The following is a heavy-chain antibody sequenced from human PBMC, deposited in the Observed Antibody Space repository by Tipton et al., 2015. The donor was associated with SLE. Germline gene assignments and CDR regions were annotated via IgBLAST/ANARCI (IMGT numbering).Heavy chain of an antibody. CDR3: ARANLQESLVDWYFDL. Sequence: TLSLTCTVSGGSLNDHYWTWIRQPPGQGLEWIGEIDESGNTNYNPSLKSRVTLSVDTSKKQFSLELTSVTAADTAVYYCARANLQESLVDWYFDLWGRGTLVTVSS. CDR1: GGSLNDHY. J-gene: IGHJ2*01. D-gene: IGHD5-24*01. CDR2: IDESGNT. V-gene: IGHV4-34*01.